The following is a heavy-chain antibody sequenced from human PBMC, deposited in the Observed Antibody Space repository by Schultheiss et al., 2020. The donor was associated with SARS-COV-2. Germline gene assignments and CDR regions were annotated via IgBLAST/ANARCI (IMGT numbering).Heavy chain of an antibody. V-gene: IGHV2-5*01. CDR1: GFSLSTSGVG. J-gene: IGHJ5*02. Sequence: SGPTLVKPTQTLTLTCTFSGFSLSTSGVGVGWIRQPPGKALEWLALIYWNDDKRYSPSLKTRLTISKDTSKNQVVLTMTNMDPVDTATYYCAHRRVDRVELTGKFGESWFNPLGLGGLITV. CDR3: AHRRVDRVELTGKFGESWFNP. CDR2: IYWNDDK. D-gene: IGHD3-10*01.